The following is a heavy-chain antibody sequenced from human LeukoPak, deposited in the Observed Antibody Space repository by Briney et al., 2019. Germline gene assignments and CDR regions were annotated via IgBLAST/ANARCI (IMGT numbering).Heavy chain of an antibody. Sequence: GGSLRLSCAASRFTFSSYGMHWVRQAPGKGLEWVAFIRYDGSDKFYADSVKGRFTISRDNSKNTLYLQMNSLRVEDTAVYYCRDPFDYWGQGTLVTVSS. J-gene: IGHJ4*02. V-gene: IGHV3-30*02. D-gene: IGHD2/OR15-2a*01. CDR2: IRYDGSDK. CDR3: RDPFDY. CDR1: RFTFSSYG.